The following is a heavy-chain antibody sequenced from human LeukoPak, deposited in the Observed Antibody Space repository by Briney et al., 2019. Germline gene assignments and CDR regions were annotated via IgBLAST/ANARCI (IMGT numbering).Heavy chain of an antibody. CDR2: INHSGST. CDR3: ARLTKNDSGSFRFGKKKRGYMDV. J-gene: IGHJ6*03. Sequence: SETLSLTCAVYGGSFSGYYWSWIRQPPGKGLEWIGEINHSGSTNYNPSLKSRVTISVDTSKNQFSLKLSSVTAADTAVYYCARLTKNDSGSFRFGKKKRGYMDVWGKGTTVTISS. V-gene: IGHV4-34*01. D-gene: IGHD3-10*01. CDR1: GGSFSGYY.